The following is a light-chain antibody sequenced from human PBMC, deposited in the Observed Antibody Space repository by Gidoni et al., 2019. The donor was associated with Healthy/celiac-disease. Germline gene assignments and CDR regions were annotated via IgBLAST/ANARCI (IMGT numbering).Light chain of an antibody. J-gene: IGKJ1*01. Sequence: EPVLTQSPGTLSLSPGERATHSCRASQSVSSSYLAWYQQKPGQAPRLLIYGASSRATGIPDRFSGSGSGTDFTLTISRLEPEDFAVYYCQQYGSSPPWTFGQGTKVEIK. V-gene: IGKV3-20*01. CDR3: QQYGSSPPWT. CDR2: GAS. CDR1: QSVSSSY.